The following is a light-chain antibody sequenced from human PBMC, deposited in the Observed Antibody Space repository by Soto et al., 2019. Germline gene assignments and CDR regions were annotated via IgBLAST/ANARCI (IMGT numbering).Light chain of an antibody. Sequence: EIVMTQSPATLSVSPGERATLSCRASQTIVNNLAWYQQKPGQAPRLLIYGASTRATGVPARFSSSGPGTEFKLTISSLQSEDVAVYYCQQYNNWPPATFGQGTKVESK. CDR2: GAS. CDR3: QQYNNWPPAT. J-gene: IGKJ1*01. CDR1: QTIVNN. V-gene: IGKV3-15*01.